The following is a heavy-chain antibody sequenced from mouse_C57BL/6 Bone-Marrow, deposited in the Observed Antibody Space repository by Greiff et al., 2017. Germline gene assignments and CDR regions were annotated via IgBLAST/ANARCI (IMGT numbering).Heavy chain of an antibody. CDR2: IDPEDGDT. CDR3: TYYYGSIPWFAY. J-gene: IGHJ3*01. D-gene: IGHD1-1*01. Sequence: EVQLQESGAELVRPGASVKLSCTASGFNIKDYYMHWVKQRPEQGLEWIGRIDPEDGDTEYAPKFQGKATMTADTSSNTAYLKLSSLTSEDTSVYYCTYYYGSIPWFAYWGQGTLVTVSA. V-gene: IGHV14-1*01. CDR1: GFNIKDYY.